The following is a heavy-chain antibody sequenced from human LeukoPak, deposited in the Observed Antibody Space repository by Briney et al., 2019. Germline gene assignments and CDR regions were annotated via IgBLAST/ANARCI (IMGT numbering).Heavy chain of an antibody. CDR2: ISSSSSYI. J-gene: IGHJ4*02. V-gene: IGHV3-21*01. Sequence: PGGSLRLSCAASGFTFSSYGMSWVRQAPGKGLEWVSSISSSSSYIYYADSVKGRFTISRDNAKNSLYLQMNSLRAEDTAVYYCARDRDYGDFDYWGQGTLVTVSS. D-gene: IGHD4-17*01. CDR1: GFTFSSYG. CDR3: ARDRDYGDFDY.